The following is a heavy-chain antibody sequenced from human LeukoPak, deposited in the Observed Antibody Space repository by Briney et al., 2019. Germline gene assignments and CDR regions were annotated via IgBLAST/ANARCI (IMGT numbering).Heavy chain of an antibody. J-gene: IGHJ5*02. D-gene: IGHD2-15*01. Sequence: SETLSLTCAVSGYSISRGYSWGWIRQPPGMGLEWIGNMYHSESTHYNPSLKSRVTISADTSKNQFSLKLSSVTAADTAVCYCARGGLYCSGGSCSLWFDPWGQGTLVTVSS. V-gene: IGHV4-38-2*01. CDR1: GYSISRGYS. CDR3: ARGGLYCSGGSCSLWFDP. CDR2: MYHSEST.